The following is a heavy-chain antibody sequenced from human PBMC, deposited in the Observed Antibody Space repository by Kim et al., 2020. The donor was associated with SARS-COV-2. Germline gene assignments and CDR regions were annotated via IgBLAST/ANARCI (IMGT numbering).Heavy chain of an antibody. CDR3: ARGGDSSGYYLYYCGMDV. J-gene: IGHJ6*02. Sequence: KGRFTISRDNSKTTRYLQMNSLRAEDTAVYYCARGGDSSGYYLYYCGMDVWGQGTTVTVSS. D-gene: IGHD3-22*01. V-gene: IGHV3-30*07.